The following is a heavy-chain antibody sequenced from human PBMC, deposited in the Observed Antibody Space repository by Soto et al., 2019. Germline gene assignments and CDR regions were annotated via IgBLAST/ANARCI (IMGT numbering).Heavy chain of an antibody. D-gene: IGHD3-3*01. J-gene: IGHJ4*02. CDR3: AASISIFGVVPF. CDR2: VYYSGST. Sequence: TLSLTCNVSGGSVSRVSYYWSWIRQSPGKGLEWIGYVYYSGSTNYNPSLKSRVTISVDTSKNQFSLKLRSVTAADTAVYYCAASISIFGVVPFWGQGTLFTVSS. V-gene: IGHV4-61*01. CDR1: GGSVSRVSYY.